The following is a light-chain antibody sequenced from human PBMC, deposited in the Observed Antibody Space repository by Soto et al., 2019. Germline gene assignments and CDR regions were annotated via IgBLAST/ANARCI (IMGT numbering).Light chain of an antibody. Sequence: IVLTQSPGTLSLSPGERATLSCRASQSVSSTFLAWYQHKPGRAPRLLIYGASSRATGIPDRFSGSGSGTDFTLTISRLEPEDFAVYYCQQFGSSPPTFGQGTKVEIK. J-gene: IGKJ1*01. CDR3: QQFGSSPPT. CDR2: GAS. V-gene: IGKV3-20*01. CDR1: QSVSSTF.